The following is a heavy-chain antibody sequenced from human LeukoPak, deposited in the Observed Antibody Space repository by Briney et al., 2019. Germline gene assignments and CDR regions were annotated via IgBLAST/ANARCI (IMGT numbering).Heavy chain of an antibody. V-gene: IGHV4-30-4*01. J-gene: IGHJ4*02. Sequence: SETLSLTCTVSGGSISSGDYYWSWIRQPPGKGLEWIGYIYYSGSTYYNPSLKSRVAISVDTSKNQFSLKLSSVTAADTAVYYCARRPYSYGFLDYWGQGTLVTVSS. CDR2: IYYSGST. D-gene: IGHD5-18*01. CDR1: GGSISSGDYY. CDR3: ARRPYSYGFLDY.